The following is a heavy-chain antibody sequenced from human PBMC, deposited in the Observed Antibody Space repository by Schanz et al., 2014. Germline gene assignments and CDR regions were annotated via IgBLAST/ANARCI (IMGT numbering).Heavy chain of an antibody. CDR2: INPSSGGT. Sequence: QVQLVQSGVEVKKPGASVKVSCKASGYSFTGYYMNWVRQAPGQGLEWMGWINPSSGGTNYAQKFQGRVTMTRDTSIRTAYMELNRLRSDDTAVYYCARDSHRRVAGPGYWGQGTLVTVSS. J-gene: IGHJ4*02. CDR1: GYSFTGYY. V-gene: IGHV1-2*02. CDR3: ARDSHRRVAGPGY.